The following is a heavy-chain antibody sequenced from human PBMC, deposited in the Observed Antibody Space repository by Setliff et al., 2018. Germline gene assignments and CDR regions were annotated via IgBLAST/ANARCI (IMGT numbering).Heavy chain of an antibody. CDR1: GFSFSRHW. CDR2: IKQDGSTE. V-gene: IGHV3-7*01. CDR3: VRDDADNYDAFDN. D-gene: IGHD3-22*01. Sequence: GESLKISCVVSGFSFSRHWMSWVRQAPGKGLEWVADIKQDGSTEYYLDSVKGRFTISRDNAKRSLYLQMNGLRADDTGVYYCVRDDADNYDAFDNWGQGTLVTVS. J-gene: IGHJ3*02.